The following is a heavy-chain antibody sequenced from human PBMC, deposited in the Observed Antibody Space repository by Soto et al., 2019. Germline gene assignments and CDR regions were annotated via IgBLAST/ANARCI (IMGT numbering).Heavy chain of an antibody. CDR2: ISAYNGNT. J-gene: IGHJ5*02. CDR3: ARDSPYHYDSSGYPTRFDP. D-gene: IGHD3-22*01. Sequence: QVQLVQSGAEVKKPGASVKVSCKASGYTFTSYGISWVRQAPGQGLEWMGWISAYNGNTNYAQKLQGRVTMTTDTSTSTAYMELRSLRSDDTAVYYCARDSPYHYDSSGYPTRFDPWGQGTLVTVSS. V-gene: IGHV1-18*01. CDR1: GYTFTSYG.